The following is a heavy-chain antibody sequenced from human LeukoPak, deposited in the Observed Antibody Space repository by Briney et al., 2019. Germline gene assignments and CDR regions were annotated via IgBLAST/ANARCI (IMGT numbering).Heavy chain of an antibody. CDR3: AREGGLRLGELSLYFDAFDI. V-gene: IGHV3-48*03. D-gene: IGHD3-16*02. Sequence: GGSLRLSCAASGFTFGTYEMNWVRQAPGKGLEWVSYISISGSTIYYADSVKGRFTISRDNAKNSLYLQMNSLRAEDTAVYYCAREGGLRLGELSLYFDAFDIWGQGTMVTVSS. CDR1: GFTFGTYE. J-gene: IGHJ3*02. CDR2: ISISGSTI.